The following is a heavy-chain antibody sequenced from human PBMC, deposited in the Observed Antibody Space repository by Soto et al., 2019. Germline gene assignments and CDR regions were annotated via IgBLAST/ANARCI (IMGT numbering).Heavy chain of an antibody. CDR1: GFSLSTGGVG. V-gene: IGHV2-5*02. D-gene: IGHD2-21*02. CDR2: IYWDDDK. CDR3: AHSRCGGDCLQSYSSHYYYGMDV. J-gene: IGHJ6*02. Sequence: QITLKESGPSLVKPTQTLTLTCTFSGFSLSTGGVGVGWIRQPPGKALEWLALIYWDDDKRYSPSLRSRLTVTKDTSKTQVVLTMPNMDPVDTATYYCAHSRCGGDCLQSYSSHYYYGMDVWGQGTTVTVSS.